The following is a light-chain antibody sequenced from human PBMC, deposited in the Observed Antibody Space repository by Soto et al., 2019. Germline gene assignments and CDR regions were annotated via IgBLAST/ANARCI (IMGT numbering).Light chain of an antibody. CDR1: QSITNS. Sequence: DIQMTQSPSSLSVSVGDRVTITCRANQSITNSLNWYQHKPGEAPKLLMYAASTLQSGVPSRFSCGGSGTDFTLTISSLQTEDFATYFCQQSQSLPFTFGPGTKVDIE. J-gene: IGKJ3*01. V-gene: IGKV1-39*01. CDR3: QQSQSLPFT. CDR2: AAS.